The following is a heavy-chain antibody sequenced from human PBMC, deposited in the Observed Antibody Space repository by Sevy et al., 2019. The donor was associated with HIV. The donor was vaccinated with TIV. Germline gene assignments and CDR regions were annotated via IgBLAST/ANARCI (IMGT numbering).Heavy chain of an antibody. Sequence: LSLTCTVSGVSVNSGAYDWTWIRQPPGKGLGSIGYISYRGRTSYNPSLQSRVTISVDTPKNQFSVKLSSVTAADTAVYYCARRGGLVDGGMDVWGQGTTVTV. V-gene: IGHV4-61*08. CDR3: ARRGGLVDGGMDV. D-gene: IGHD2-8*02. CDR2: ISYRGRT. CDR1: GVSVNSGAYD. J-gene: IGHJ6*02.